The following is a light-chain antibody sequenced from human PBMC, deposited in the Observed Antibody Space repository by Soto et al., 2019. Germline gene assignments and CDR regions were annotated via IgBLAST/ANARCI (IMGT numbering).Light chain of an antibody. J-gene: IGLJ2*01. Sequence: SYELTQPPSVSVAPGKTARITCGGNNIGSKSVHWYQQKPGQAPVLVIYYDSDQPSGIPERFSGSNSGNTATLTISRVEAGDEADYYCQVWDSSSDPVVFGGGTKVTVL. CDR2: YDS. CDR3: QVWDSSSDPVV. V-gene: IGLV3-21*04. CDR1: NIGSKS.